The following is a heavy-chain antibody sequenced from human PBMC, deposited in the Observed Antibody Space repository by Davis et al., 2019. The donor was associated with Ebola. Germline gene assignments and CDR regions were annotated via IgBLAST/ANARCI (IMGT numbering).Heavy chain of an antibody. CDR3: ARGTNGYNPGGYFDS. Sequence: GESLKIFCKASGYSFTTYWIAWVRQMPGKGLECMGIIFPGDSDTRYSPSFQGQVTISADKSISTAYLQWSSLKASDTAIYYCARGTNGYNPGGYFDSWGQGTLVTVSS. D-gene: IGHD5-24*01. V-gene: IGHV5-51*01. J-gene: IGHJ4*02. CDR1: GYSFTTYW. CDR2: IFPGDSDT.